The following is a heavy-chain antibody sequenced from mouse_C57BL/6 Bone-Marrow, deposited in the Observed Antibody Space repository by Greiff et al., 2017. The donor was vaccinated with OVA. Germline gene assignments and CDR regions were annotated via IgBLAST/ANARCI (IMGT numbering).Heavy chain of an antibody. CDR3: ARHDGY. CDR1: GFTFSSSG. CDR2: ISRGGSYT. V-gene: IGHV5-6*01. Sequence: EVMLVESGGDLVKPGGSLKLSCAASGFTFSSSGMSWVRQTPDKRLEWVATISRGGSYTYYTDSVKGRFTISRDNATITLYLQMSSLKAEDTAMYYSARHDGYWGQGTLVTVSA. J-gene: IGHJ3*02.